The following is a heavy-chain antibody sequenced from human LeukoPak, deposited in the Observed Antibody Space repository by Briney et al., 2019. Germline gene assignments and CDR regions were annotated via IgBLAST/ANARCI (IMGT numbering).Heavy chain of an antibody. V-gene: IGHV3-30*18. D-gene: IGHD6-13*01. CDR2: IASDGRDK. CDR1: GFIFNKYA. CDR3: AKDLQIGAAVYYFDY. Sequence: GGSLRLSCAASGFIFNKYAMHWVRQAPGKGLEWVAVIASDGRDKHHADSVKGRFTISRDNSKNIVYLRMNSLRPEDTAIYFCAKDLQIGAAVYYFDYWGQGTLVTVSS. J-gene: IGHJ4*02.